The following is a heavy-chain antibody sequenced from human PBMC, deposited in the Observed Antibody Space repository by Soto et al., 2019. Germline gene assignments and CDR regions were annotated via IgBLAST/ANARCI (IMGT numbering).Heavy chain of an antibody. V-gene: IGHV1-3*01. Sequence: ASVTVSCKASGYTFTSYAIHWVRQAPGQRLEWMGWINAGNGNTKYSQKFQGRVTITRDTSASTAYMDLSSLRSEDTAVYYCARWRVLGSYYGMDVWGQGTTVTVSS. J-gene: IGHJ6*02. CDR1: GYTFTSYA. CDR2: INAGNGNT. CDR3: ARWRVLGSYYGMDV. D-gene: IGHD3-3*02.